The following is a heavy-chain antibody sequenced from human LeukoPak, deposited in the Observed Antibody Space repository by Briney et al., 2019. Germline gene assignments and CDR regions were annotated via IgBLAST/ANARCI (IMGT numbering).Heavy chain of an antibody. D-gene: IGHD1-26*01. Sequence: PSETLSLTCAVYGGSFSGYYWSWIRQPPGKGLEWIGEVHLSGASNYNPSLKSRVSMSIDKSRNQLSLELTSVTAADTAIYYCARESGAFSPFGFWGQGTLVTVSS. V-gene: IGHV4-34*01. CDR1: GGSFSGYY. CDR2: VHLSGAS. CDR3: ARESGAFSPFGF. J-gene: IGHJ4*02.